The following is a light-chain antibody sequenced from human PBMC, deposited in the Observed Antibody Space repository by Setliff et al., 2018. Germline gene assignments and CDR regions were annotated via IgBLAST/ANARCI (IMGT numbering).Light chain of an antibody. CDR3: SSYISSSLYV. J-gene: IGLJ1*01. V-gene: IGLV2-14*01. CDR2: DVS. CDR1: RYDVGGYNF. Sequence: QSSLTQPASVSGAPGQSITISCTGTRYDVGGYNFVSWYQHHPGKAPKLMIYDVSVRPSGVSNRFSGSKSGNTASLTISGLQAEDEADYYYSSYISSSLYVFGTGTKVTV.